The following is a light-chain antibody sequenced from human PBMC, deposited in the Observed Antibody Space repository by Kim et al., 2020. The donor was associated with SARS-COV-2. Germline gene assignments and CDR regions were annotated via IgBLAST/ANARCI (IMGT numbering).Light chain of an antibody. V-gene: IGLV3-19*01. Sequence: VALEQTVRTTCQGDSRRSYYATWCQQKPGQAPILVIYGKNNRPSGIPDRFSGSSSGNTASLTITRTQAGDEADYYCNSRDSNDNVVFGGGTKLTVL. CDR1: SRRSYY. CDR2: GKN. J-gene: IGLJ2*01. CDR3: NSRDSNDNVV.